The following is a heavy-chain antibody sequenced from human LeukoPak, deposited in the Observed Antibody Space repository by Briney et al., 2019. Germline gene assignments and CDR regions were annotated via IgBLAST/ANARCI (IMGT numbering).Heavy chain of an antibody. CDR2: MSGNGGRT. CDR1: GFTFSSYA. Sequence: EGSLRLSCAASGFTFSSYAMSWVRQAPGKGLEWVSAMSGNGGRTYYADSVKGRFTISRDNSKNTLYLQMNSLRAEDTAVYYCAKEDIVAVPAALMDVWGQGTTVTVSS. V-gene: IGHV3-23*01. J-gene: IGHJ6*02. CDR3: AKEDIVAVPAALMDV. D-gene: IGHD2-2*01.